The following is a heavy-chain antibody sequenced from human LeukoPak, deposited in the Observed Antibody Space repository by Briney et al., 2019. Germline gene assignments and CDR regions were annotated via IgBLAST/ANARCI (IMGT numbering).Heavy chain of an antibody. D-gene: IGHD5-18*01. CDR1: GGSISSGGYY. CDR3: ARGPRSSYSYGYTYLFDY. V-gene: IGHV4-31*11. Sequence: PSETLSLTCAVSGGSISSGGYYWSWIRQHPGKGLEWIGYIYYSGSTYYNPSLKSRVTISVDTSKNQFSLKLSSVTAADTAVYYCARGPRSSYSYGYTYLFDYWGQGTLVTVSS. CDR2: IYYSGST. J-gene: IGHJ4*02.